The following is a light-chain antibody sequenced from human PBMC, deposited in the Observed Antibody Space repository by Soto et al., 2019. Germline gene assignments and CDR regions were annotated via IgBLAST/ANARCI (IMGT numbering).Light chain of an antibody. Sequence: EIVLTQSPVTLSLSPGERVTLSCRASQTITNDYLAWYQQKDGQAPRLLIYDASTRATGIPERFSGSGSGPEYTLTISRLEPEDFAVYSCQQYGFSPISFGQGTRLEIK. CDR1: QTITNDY. V-gene: IGKV3-20*01. J-gene: IGKJ5*01. CDR2: DAS. CDR3: QQYGFSPIS.